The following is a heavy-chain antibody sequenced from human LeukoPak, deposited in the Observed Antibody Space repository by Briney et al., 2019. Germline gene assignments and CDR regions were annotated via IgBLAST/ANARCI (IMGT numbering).Heavy chain of an antibody. V-gene: IGHV4-34*01. CDR3: ARGRLVVVTAIRSYFDY. CDR2: INHSGST. D-gene: IGHD2-21*02. Sequence: TSSETLSLTCAVYGGSFSGYYWSWIRQPPGKGLEWIGEINHSGSTNYNPSLKSRVTISVDTSKNQFSLKLSSVTAADTAVYYCARGRLVVVTAIRSYFDYWGQGTLVTVSS. J-gene: IGHJ4*02. CDR1: GGSFSGYY.